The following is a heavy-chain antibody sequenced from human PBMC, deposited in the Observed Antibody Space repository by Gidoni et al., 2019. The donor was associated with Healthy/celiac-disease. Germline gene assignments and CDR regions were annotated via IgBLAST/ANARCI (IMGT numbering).Heavy chain of an antibody. D-gene: IGHD6-13*01. J-gene: IGHJ4*02. CDR2: ISGSGGST. CDR1: GFTFSSYA. Sequence: EVQLLGSGGGLVQPGGSLRLSCAASGFTFSSYAMSWVRQAPGKGVGWVSAISGSGGSTYYADSVKGRFTISRDNSKNTLYLQMNSLRAEDTAVYYCAKDGNGIAAAGTEEYYFDYWGQGTLVTVSS. CDR3: AKDGNGIAAAGTEEYYFDY. V-gene: IGHV3-23*01.